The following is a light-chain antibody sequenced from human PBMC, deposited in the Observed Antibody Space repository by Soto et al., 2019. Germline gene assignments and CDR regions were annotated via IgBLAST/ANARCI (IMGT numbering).Light chain of an antibody. CDR3: AAWYYSLNVLV. J-gene: IGLJ2*01. Sequence: QSVLTQPPSVSGTPGQRVNMSCSGSSSNIGSKSVSWYQHLPQPAPKLLIYSNNQRPSGVPGRFSGSKSGTSDSLAISGLQSDDETQDYCAAWYYSLNVLVFGGGTKLTVL. CDR1: SSNIGSKS. CDR2: SNN. V-gene: IGLV1-44*01.